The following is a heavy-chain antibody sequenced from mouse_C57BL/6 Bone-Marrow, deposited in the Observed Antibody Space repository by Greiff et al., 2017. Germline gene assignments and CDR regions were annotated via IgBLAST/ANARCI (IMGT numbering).Heavy chain of an antibody. CDR2: ISDGGSYT. Sequence: DVKLVESGGGLVKPGGSLKLSCAASGFTFSSYAMSWVRQTPEKRLEWVATISDGGSYTYYPDNVKGRFTISRANAKNNLYLQMSHLKSEDTAMYYCARDPIHYYFDYWGQGTTLTVSS. J-gene: IGHJ2*01. CDR1: GFTFSSYA. CDR3: ARDPIHYYFDY. V-gene: IGHV5-4*01.